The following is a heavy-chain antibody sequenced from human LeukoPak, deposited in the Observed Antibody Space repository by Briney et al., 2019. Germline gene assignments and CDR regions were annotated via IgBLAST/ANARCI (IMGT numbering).Heavy chain of an antibody. CDR3: ARSGYDLGWFDP. V-gene: IGHV3-74*01. CDR1: GFTFSSYW. J-gene: IGHJ5*02. Sequence: PGGSLILSCAASGFTFSSYWMHWVRQAPGKGLVWVSRINSDGSSTSYADSVKGRFTISRDNAKNTLYLQMNSLRAEDTAVYYCARSGYDLGWFDPWGQGTLVTVSS. CDR2: INSDGSST. D-gene: IGHD5-12*01.